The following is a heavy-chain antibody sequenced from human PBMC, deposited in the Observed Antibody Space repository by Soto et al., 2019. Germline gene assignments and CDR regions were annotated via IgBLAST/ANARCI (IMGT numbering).Heavy chain of an antibody. CDR3: VQSRCGGDCLEIYSSHAYNGLDV. Sequence: QVTLKESGPTLVKPTQPLTLTCTVSGLSLRTTGVGVGWVRQPPGKALEWLALLYWDDDQRDSPSLRSRLTIAKDISEKQVVLTMTNMDTVDTATDYCVQSRCGGDCLEIYSSHAYNGLDVWGQGTTVTIPS. J-gene: IGHJ6*02. D-gene: IGHD2-21*02. CDR1: GLSLRTTGVG. V-gene: IGHV2-5*02. CDR2: LYWDDDQ.